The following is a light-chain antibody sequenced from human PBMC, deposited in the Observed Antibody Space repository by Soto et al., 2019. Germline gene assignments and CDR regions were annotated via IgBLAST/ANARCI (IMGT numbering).Light chain of an antibody. V-gene: IGKV3D-15*01. CDR3: QQYNNWPLST. Sequence: IVMTQSPATLSVSPGERATLSCRASQSVSSNLAWYQRKAGQAPRLLIFGASTGATGIPARFSGSGSGTDFTLTISSLQSEDFAVYYCQQYNNWPLSTFGQGTKVDIK. CDR2: GAS. CDR1: QSVSSN. J-gene: IGKJ1*01.